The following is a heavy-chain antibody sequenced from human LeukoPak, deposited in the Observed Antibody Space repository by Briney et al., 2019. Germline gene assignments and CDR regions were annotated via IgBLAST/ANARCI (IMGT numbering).Heavy chain of an antibody. D-gene: IGHD6-19*01. CDR3: ARGILGIAVAGYFDY. J-gene: IGHJ4*02. CDR1: GGSISSSTW. V-gene: IGHV4-4*02. Sequence: SETLSLTCAVSGGSISSSTWWSGVRQPPGKGLEWIGEIYHSGSTNYNPSLKSRVTISVDKSKNQFSLKLSSVTAADTAVYYCARGILGIAVAGYFDYWGQGTLVTVSS. CDR2: IYHSGST.